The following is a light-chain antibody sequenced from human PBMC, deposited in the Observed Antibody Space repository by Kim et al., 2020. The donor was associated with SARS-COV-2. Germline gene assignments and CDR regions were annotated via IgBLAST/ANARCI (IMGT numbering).Light chain of an antibody. V-gene: IGLV2-11*01. CDR3: CSYAGSYSWV. CDR1: SSDVGGYNY. J-gene: IGLJ3*02. Sequence: GQSVTISCTGTSSDVGGYNYVSWYQQHPGKAPKLMIYDVSKRPSGVPDRFSGSKSDNTASLTISGLQAEDEADYYCCSYAGSYSWVFGGGTQLTVL. CDR2: DVS.